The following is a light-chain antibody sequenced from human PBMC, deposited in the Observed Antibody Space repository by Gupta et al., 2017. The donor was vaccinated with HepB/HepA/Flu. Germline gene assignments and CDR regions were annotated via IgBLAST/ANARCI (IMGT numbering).Light chain of an antibody. Sequence: DIQMTQSPSTLSASVGDRVTITCRASESIGDWLAWYQQKPGMAPTLLIYKASRLGSGVPSRFSGSGSGTEITLTISSLQPDDFATYYCQQYNSYPITFGGGTKVEIK. CDR1: ESIGDW. V-gene: IGKV1-5*03. CDR2: KAS. CDR3: QQYNSYPIT. J-gene: IGKJ4*01.